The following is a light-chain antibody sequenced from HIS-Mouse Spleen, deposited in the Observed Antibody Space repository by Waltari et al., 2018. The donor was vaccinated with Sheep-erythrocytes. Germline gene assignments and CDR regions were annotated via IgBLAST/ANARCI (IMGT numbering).Light chain of an antibody. Sequence: QSALTQPRSVSGSPGQSVTISRTGTSSDVGGYNYVSWYQQYPGKAPKLMIYDVSKRPSGVPDRFSGSKSGNTASLTISGLQAEDEADYYCCSYAGSYNHVFATGTKVTVL. CDR3: CSYAGSYNHV. J-gene: IGLJ1*01. CDR1: SSDVGGYNY. V-gene: IGLV2-11*01. CDR2: DVS.